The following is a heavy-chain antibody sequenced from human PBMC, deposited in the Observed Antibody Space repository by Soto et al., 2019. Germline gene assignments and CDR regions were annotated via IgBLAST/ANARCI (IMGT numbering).Heavy chain of an antibody. CDR1: VYTFTSYG. CDR2: ISAYNGNT. Sequence: GXSVKVSCKASVYTFTSYGISWVRQAPGQGLEWMGWISAYNGNTNYAQKLQGRVTMTTDTSTSTAYMELRSLRSDDTAVYYCARTRKVHYDSRGAFDIWGQGTMVTVSS. J-gene: IGHJ3*02. V-gene: IGHV1-18*04. CDR3: ARTRKVHYDSRGAFDI. D-gene: IGHD3-22*01.